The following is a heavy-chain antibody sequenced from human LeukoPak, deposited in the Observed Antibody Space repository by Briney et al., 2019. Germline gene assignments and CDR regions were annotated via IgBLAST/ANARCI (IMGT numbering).Heavy chain of an antibody. CDR2: INPKSGGT. Sequence: ASVKVSCKASGYTFTGNYMHWVRQAPGQGLEWMGWINPKSGGTKYAQKFQGRVTMTRDTSTSTAYMELRSLRSDDTAVYYCARDRSPFYGSGSSDYWGQGTLVTVSS. V-gene: IGHV1-2*02. J-gene: IGHJ4*02. CDR3: ARDRSPFYGSGSSDY. CDR1: GYTFTGNY. D-gene: IGHD3-10*01.